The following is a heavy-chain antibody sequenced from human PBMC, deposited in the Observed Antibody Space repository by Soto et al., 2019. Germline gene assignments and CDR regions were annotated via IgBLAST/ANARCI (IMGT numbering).Heavy chain of an antibody. CDR1: GGSISSYY. CDR2: IYYSGST. J-gene: IGHJ6*02. Sequence: NPSETLSLTCTVSGGSISSYYWSWIRQPPGKGLEWIGYIYYSGSTNYNPSLKSRVTISVDTSKNQFSLKLSSVTAADTAVYYCARAPTYSSSSYYYYYGMDVWGQGTTVTVSS. V-gene: IGHV4-59*01. CDR3: ARAPTYSSSSYYYYYGMDV. D-gene: IGHD6-6*01.